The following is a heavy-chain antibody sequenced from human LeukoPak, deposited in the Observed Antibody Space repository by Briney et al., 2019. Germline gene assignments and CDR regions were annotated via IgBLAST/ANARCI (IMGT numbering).Heavy chain of an antibody. J-gene: IGHJ4*02. CDR2: INHSGST. V-gene: IGHV4-34*01. Sequence: SETLSLTCAVYGGSFSGYYWSWIRQPPGKGLEWIGEINHSGSTNYNPSLKSRVTISVDTSKNQFSLKLSSVTAADTAVYYCARAFGELDDYWGQGTLVTVSS. CDR3: ARAFGELDDY. CDR1: GGSFSGYY. D-gene: IGHD3-10*01.